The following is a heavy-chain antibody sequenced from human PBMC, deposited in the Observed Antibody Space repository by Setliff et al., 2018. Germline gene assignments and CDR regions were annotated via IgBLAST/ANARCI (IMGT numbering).Heavy chain of an antibody. J-gene: IGHJ4*02. CDR2: FDHSGTT. V-gene: IGHV4-34*01. CDR3: ASTPRRGLDIRTRVGAFDS. Sequence: SETLSLTCTVYGASFSNYYWGWVRQPPEERLEWIAEFDHSGTTKYNPSLMGRVTISVDTSKNQFSLRLSSVTAADTAVYYCASTPRRGLDIRTRVGAFDSWGQGTVVTVSS. CDR1: GASFSNYY. D-gene: IGHD1-26*01.